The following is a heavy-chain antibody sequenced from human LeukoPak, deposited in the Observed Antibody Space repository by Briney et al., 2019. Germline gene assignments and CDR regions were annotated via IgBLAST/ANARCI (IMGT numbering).Heavy chain of an antibody. CDR3: ARGRTPQLWFGPHPANFDY. J-gene: IGHJ4*02. D-gene: IGHD3-10*01. V-gene: IGHV4-34*01. Sequence: SETLSLTCAVYGGSFSGYYWSWIRQPPGKGLEWIGKINHSGSTNYNPSLKSRVTISVDTSKNQFSLKLSSVTAADTAVYYCARGRTPQLWFGPHPANFDYWGRGTLVTVSS. CDR1: GGSFSGYY. CDR2: INHSGST.